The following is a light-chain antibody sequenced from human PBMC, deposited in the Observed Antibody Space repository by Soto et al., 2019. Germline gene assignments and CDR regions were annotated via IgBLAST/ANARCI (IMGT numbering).Light chain of an antibody. CDR3: QQCYSYPFT. CDR2: AAS. Sequence: AIRMTQSPSSLSASTGDRVTITCRASQGISSYLAWYQQKPGKAPKLLIYAASTLQSGVPSRFSGSGSGTEFSLTISCLQSEDFAPYYCQQCYSYPFTFGPGTKVDIK. V-gene: IGKV1-8*01. CDR1: QGISSY. J-gene: IGKJ3*01.